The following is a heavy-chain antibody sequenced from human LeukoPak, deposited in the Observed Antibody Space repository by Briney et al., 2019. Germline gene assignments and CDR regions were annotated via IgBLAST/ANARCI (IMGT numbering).Heavy chain of an antibody. J-gene: IGHJ4*02. CDR1: GGSISSSDNY. D-gene: IGHD6-13*01. CDR2: IYYSGST. Sequence: SETLSLTCTVSGGSISSSDNYWGWIRQPPGKGLEWIGTIYYSGSTYYNPSLKSRVTISVDTSKNHFSLRLSSVTAADTAVYYCESLRSRSSWTTFYFDYWGQGTLVTVSS. V-gene: IGHV4-39*02. CDR3: ESLRSRSSWTTFYFDY.